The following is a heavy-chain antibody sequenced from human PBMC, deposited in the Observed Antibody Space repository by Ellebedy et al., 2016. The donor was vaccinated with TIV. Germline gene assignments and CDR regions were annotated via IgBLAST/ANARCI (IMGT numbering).Heavy chain of an antibody. J-gene: IGHJ4*02. CDR3: ARAMDY. V-gene: IGHV3-7*01. Sequence: GESLKISCAASGFTYDDYGMSWVRQAPGKGLEWVANIKQDGSEKYYVDSVKGRFTISRDNAKNSLYLQMNSLRAEDTAVYYCARAMDYWGQGTLVTVSS. CDR1: GFTYDDYG. CDR2: IKQDGSEK.